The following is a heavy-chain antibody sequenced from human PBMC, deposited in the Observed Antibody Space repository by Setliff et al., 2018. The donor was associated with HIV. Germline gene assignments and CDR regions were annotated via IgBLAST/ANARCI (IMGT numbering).Heavy chain of an antibody. CDR2: ISPNSGNT. D-gene: IGHD3-16*01. Sequence: ASVKVSCKASGGTFSSYRISWVRQAPGEGLQWMGWISPNSGNTFYARKFQGRVTLTTDTSTNTAYLDLRSLTSDDTAVYFCARDRDIWDYFDYWGQGTLVTVSS. CDR1: GGTFSSYR. V-gene: IGHV1-18*01. CDR3: ARDRDIWDYFDY. J-gene: IGHJ4*02.